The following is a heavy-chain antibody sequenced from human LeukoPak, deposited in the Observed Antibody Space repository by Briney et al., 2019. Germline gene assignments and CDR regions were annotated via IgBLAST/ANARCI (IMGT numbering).Heavy chain of an antibody. V-gene: IGHV4-59*11. D-gene: IGHD3-22*01. CDR3: ARMVSGGYYSY. Sequence: SETLSLTCTVSGDFISSHYWNWIRQPPGEGLEWIGYIYYSGSTNYNPSLKSRLTMSLDTSKNQFSLKLSSVTAADTAVYYCARMVSGGYYSYWGQGILVTVSS. J-gene: IGHJ4*02. CDR1: GDFISSHY. CDR2: IYYSGST.